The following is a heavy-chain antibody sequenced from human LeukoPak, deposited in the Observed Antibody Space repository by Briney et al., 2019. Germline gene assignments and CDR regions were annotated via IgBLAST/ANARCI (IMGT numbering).Heavy chain of an antibody. CDR2: ISSSGSTL. D-gene: IGHD1-20*01. CDR3: ARRRYNWNAIDY. J-gene: IGHJ4*02. Sequence: PGGSLRLSCAASGFTFTDYWMSWVRRAPGKGLEWVSYISSSGSTLYYADSVKGRITISRDNAKNSLYLQMNSLRAEDTAVYYCARRRYNWNAIDYWGQGTLVTVSS. CDR1: GFTFTDYW. V-gene: IGHV3-11*01.